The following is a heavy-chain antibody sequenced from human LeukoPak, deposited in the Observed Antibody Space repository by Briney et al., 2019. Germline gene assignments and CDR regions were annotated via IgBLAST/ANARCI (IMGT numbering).Heavy chain of an antibody. CDR1: GYSFASFW. D-gene: IGHD5-12*01. V-gene: IGHV5-51*01. Sequence: GESLKISCKGSGYSFASFWIGWVRQMPGKGLEWMGIIYPGDSDTRYSPSFQGQVTISADKSISTTYVQWSSLKASDTAMYYCARNSGYDYLLKGSNDYYYYGMDVWGQGTTVTVSS. CDR2: IYPGDSDT. J-gene: IGHJ6*02. CDR3: ARNSGYDYLLKGSNDYYYYGMDV.